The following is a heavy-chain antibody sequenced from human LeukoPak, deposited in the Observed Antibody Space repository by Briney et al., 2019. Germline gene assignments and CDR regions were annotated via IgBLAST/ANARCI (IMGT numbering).Heavy chain of an antibody. V-gene: IGHV4-34*01. CDR3: ARGVVGATWADY. Sequence: PSETLSLTCAVYGGSFSGYYWSWIRQPPGKGLEWIGEINHSGSTNYNPSLKSRVTISVDTSKNQFSLKLSSVTAADTAVYYCARGVVGATWADYWGQGTLVTVSS. CDR2: INHSGST. CDR1: GGSFSGYY. J-gene: IGHJ4*02. D-gene: IGHD1-26*01.